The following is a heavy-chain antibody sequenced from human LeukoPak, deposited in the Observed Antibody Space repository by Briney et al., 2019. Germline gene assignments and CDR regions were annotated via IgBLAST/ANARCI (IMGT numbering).Heavy chain of an antibody. CDR1: GGSISSGDYY. CDR2: IYYSGST. D-gene: IGHD3-10*01. CDR3: ARASSGLYGSVVDGMDV. J-gene: IGHJ6*02. Sequence: PSETLSLTCTVSGGSISSGDYYWSWIRQPPGKGLEWIGYIYYSGSTYYNPSLRSRVTISVDTSKNQFSLKLSSVTAADTAVYYCARASSGLYGSVVDGMDVWGQGTTVTVSS. V-gene: IGHV4-30-4*01.